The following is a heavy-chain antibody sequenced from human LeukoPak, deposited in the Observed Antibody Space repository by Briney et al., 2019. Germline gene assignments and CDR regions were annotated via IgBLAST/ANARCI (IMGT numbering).Heavy chain of an antibody. CDR1: GGSISTNSYY. CDR3: ARALYSEGHDAFDI. D-gene: IGHD3-9*01. Sequence: LSLTCTASGGSISTNSYYWAWVRQPPGKGLEWVANIEQDGSEKYNVDSVKGRFTISRGNAKNSLYLQMNSLRAEDTAVYYCARALYSEGHDAFDIWGQGTMVTVSS. V-gene: IGHV3-7*01. CDR2: IEQDGSEK. J-gene: IGHJ3*02.